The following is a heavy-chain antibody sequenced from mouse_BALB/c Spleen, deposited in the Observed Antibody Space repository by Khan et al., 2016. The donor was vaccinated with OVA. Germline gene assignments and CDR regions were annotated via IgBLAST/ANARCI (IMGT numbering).Heavy chain of an antibody. CDR1: GYTFSNYW. CDR3: ASNRFDY. J-gene: IGHJ2*01. CDR2: INPSSGYT. V-gene: IGHV1-7*01. Sequence: QVQLKESGAELAKPGASVKMSCKASGYTFSNYWIHWVKQRPGQGLEWIGYINPSSGYTNYNQTFNDKATLTTDKSSSTAYMQLSSLTSEDSAVYYCASNRFDYWGQGTTLTVSA.